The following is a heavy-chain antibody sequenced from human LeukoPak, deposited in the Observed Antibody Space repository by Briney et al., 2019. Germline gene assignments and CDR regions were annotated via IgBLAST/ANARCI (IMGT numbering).Heavy chain of an antibody. CDR3: ARDKDTAMVGDY. D-gene: IGHD5-18*01. Sequence: SVSLSREASGYTFTGHYMQWVRQAPGQGREWMGWINPNSGGTNYAQNFQGRVTMTRDTSISSAYMELSSLRSDDTAVYYCARDKDTAMVGDYWGGGTLLSVSS. J-gene: IGHJ4*02. CDR2: INPNSGGT. CDR1: GYTFTGHY. V-gene: IGHV1-2*02.